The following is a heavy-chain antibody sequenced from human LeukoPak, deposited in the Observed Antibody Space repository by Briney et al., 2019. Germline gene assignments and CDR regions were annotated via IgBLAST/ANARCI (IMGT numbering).Heavy chain of an antibody. Sequence: SETLSLTCTVSGGSISSSSDFWGWIRQPPGKGLECIGNVHYSGNTYYNPSLKSRVTISVDTSKNQFSLKLRSVTAADTAVYYCARLDNIGSCSSTNCPNWYFDLWGRGTLVTVSS. V-gene: IGHV4-39*01. CDR1: GGSISSSSDF. D-gene: IGHD2-2*01. CDR2: VHYSGNT. J-gene: IGHJ2*01. CDR3: ARLDNIGSCSSTNCPNWYFDL.